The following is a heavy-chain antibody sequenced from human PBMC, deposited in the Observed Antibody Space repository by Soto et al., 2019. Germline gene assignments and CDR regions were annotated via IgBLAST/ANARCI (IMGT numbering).Heavy chain of an antibody. CDR2: IDWDDDK. D-gene: IGHD3-3*01. CDR1: GFSLSTSGMC. Sequence: SGPTLVNPTQTLTLTCTFSGFSLSTSGMCVSWIRQPPGKALEWLARIDWDDDKYYSTSLKTRLTISKDTSKNQVVLTMTNMDPVDTATYYCARDTIFGVASRTDYYYYGMDVWGQGTTVTVSS. CDR3: ARDTIFGVASRTDYYYYGMDV. V-gene: IGHV2-70*11. J-gene: IGHJ6*02.